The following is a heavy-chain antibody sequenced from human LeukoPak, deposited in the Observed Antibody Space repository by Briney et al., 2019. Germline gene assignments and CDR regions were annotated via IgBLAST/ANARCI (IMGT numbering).Heavy chain of an antibody. CDR2: MNPNSGNT. CDR3: ARGKDYYASGNPLDY. Sequence: ASVKVSCKASRYTFTSYDINWVRQATGQGLEWMGWMNPNSGNTDYAQKFQDRVTMTRNTSISTAYMELSSLRSEDPALYYCARGKDYYASGNPLDYWGQGTLVTVSS. V-gene: IGHV1-8*01. D-gene: IGHD3-10*01. CDR1: RYTFTSYD. J-gene: IGHJ4*02.